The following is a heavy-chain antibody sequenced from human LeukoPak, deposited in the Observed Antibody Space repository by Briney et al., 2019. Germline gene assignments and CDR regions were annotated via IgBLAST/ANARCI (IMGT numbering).Heavy chain of an antibody. D-gene: IGHD6-19*01. CDR1: GFTFITYA. V-gene: IGHV3-74*03. CDR3: ARFYFPEEHDRAWYEAH. Sequence: GGSLRLSCAASGFTFITYAMSWVRQAPGKELVWVARIRGDGRATTYADSVKGRFTISRDNAMNTVFLQMKSLRADDTGTYYCARFYFPEEHDRAWYEAHWGQGVLVTVS. CDR2: IRGDGRAT. J-gene: IGHJ4*02.